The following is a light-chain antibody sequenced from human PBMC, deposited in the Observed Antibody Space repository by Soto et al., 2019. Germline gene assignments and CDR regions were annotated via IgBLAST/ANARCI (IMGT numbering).Light chain of an antibody. CDR2: GAS. J-gene: IGKJ2*01. CDR1: QSLSSSY. V-gene: IGKV3-20*01. CDR3: QQYGVSPPMYT. Sequence: EIVVTQSPGTLSLSPGERATLSCRASQSLSSSYLAWYQQKPGQAPRLLIYGASSRATGIPDRFSGSGSGTDFTLTINRLEPEDFAVYYCQQYGVSPPMYTFGQGTKLEIK.